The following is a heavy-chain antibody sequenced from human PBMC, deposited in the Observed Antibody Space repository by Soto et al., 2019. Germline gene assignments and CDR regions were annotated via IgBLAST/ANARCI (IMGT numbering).Heavy chain of an antibody. Sequence: SVKVSCKASGGTFSSYAISWVRQAPGQGLEWMGGIIPIFGTANYAQKFQGRVTITADESTSTAYMELSSLRSEDTAVYYCARKYCSGGSCYYGMDVWGQGTTVTVSS. CDR3: ARKYCSGGSCYYGMDV. J-gene: IGHJ6*02. CDR2: IIPIFGTA. CDR1: GGTFSSYA. D-gene: IGHD2-15*01. V-gene: IGHV1-69*13.